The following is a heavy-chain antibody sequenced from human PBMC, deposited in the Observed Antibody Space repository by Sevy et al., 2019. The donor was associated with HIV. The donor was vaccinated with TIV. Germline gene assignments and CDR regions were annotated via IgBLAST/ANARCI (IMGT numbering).Heavy chain of an antibody. CDR1: GYTFASYG. Sequence: ASVKVSCKASGYTFASYGITWVRQAPGQVLEWMGWISNFNSNKKSAQKFQDRLTLTTDTSTSTAFMELTSLRTDDTAVYYCARGISVVATMGVWFDPWGQGTLVTVSS. CDR2: ISNFNSNK. V-gene: IGHV1-18*01. D-gene: IGHD5-12*01. CDR3: ARGISVVATMGVWFDP. J-gene: IGHJ5*02.